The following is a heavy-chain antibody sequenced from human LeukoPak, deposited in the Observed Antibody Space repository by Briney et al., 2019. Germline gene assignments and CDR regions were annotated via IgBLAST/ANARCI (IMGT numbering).Heavy chain of an antibody. J-gene: IGHJ5*02. V-gene: IGHV4-30-2*01. Sequence: SETLSLTCAVSGGSISSGGYSWSWIRQPPGKGLEWIGYIYHSGSTYYNPSLQSRVTISVDRSKNQFSLKLSSVTAADTAVYYCARDMRYCSSTSCTNWFDPWGQGTLVTVSS. CDR3: ARDMRYCSSTSCTNWFDP. CDR2: IYHSGST. D-gene: IGHD2-2*01. CDR1: GGSISSGGYS.